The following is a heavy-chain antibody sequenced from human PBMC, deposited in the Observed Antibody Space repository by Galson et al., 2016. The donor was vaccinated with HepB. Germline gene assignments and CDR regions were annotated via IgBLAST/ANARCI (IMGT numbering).Heavy chain of an antibody. Sequence: SLRLSCAASGFTFSSYATHWVRQAPGKGLEWLAVISYDGTNKYYADSVKGRFTISRDNSKSTLYLQMNSLRAEDTALFYCARDADTGSCDYWGQGTLVTVSS. CDR3: ARDADTGSCDY. V-gene: IGHV3-30*04. CDR1: GFTFSSYA. D-gene: IGHD1-26*01. CDR2: ISYDGTNK. J-gene: IGHJ4*02.